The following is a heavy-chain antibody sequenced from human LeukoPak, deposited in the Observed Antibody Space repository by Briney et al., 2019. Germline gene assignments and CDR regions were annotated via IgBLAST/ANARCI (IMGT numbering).Heavy chain of an antibody. Sequence: SQTLSLTCTVSGGSISSGDYYWSWIRQPPGKGLEWIGYIYYSGSTYYNPSLKSRVTISVDTSQNQFSLKLSSVTAADTAVYCCARGYCSGTSCYIAQITGGFDPWGQGTLVTVSS. J-gene: IGHJ5*02. D-gene: IGHD2-2*02. CDR1: GGSISSGDYY. CDR2: IYYSGST. V-gene: IGHV4-30-4*08. CDR3: ARGYCSGTSCYIAQITGGFDP.